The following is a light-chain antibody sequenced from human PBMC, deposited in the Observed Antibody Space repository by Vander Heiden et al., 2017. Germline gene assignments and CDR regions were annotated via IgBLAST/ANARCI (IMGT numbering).Light chain of an antibody. Sequence: DIQMTTPPSSLSASVGDRVTITCRASQSISSYLDWYQQKPGKAPRLLIYAASSLQTGVPSRFSGSGSGTDFTLTISRLQPEDFATYYCQQSDSTLWTFGQGTKVDIK. CDR3: QQSDSTLWT. CDR2: AAS. CDR1: QSISSY. J-gene: IGKJ1*01. V-gene: IGKV1-39*01.